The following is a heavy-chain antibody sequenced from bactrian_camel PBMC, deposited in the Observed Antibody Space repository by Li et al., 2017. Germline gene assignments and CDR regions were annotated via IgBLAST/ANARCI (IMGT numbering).Heavy chain of an antibody. V-gene: IGHV3S1*01. CDR3: AADSGTYCSVRARLNDYEYKY. CDR1: GFTFITYS. D-gene: IGHD1*01. Sequence: HVQLVESGGDLVQPGGSLRLTCAASGFTFITYSMHWVRQAPGKGLEWVSTINNSGGTTYSADSVKGRFTISQDSATNTVYLQMDNLDPNDTGMYFCAADSGTYCSVRARLNDYEYKYWGQGTQVTVS. J-gene: IGHJ4*01. CDR2: INNSGGTT.